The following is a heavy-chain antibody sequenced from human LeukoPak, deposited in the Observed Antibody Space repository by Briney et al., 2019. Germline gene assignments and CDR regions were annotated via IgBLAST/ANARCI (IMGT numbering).Heavy chain of an antibody. V-gene: IGHV1-69*13. D-gene: IGHD6-19*01. CDR1: GGTFSSNA. CDR3: ASGIVSSGWYEEVDH. CDR2: IIPIFGTA. Sequence: SVKVSCKASGGTFSSNAISWVRQAPGQGLEWMGGIIPIFGTANYAQKFQGRVTITADESTSTAYMELSSLRSEDTAVYYCASGIVSSGWYEEVDHWGQGTLVTVSS. J-gene: IGHJ4*02.